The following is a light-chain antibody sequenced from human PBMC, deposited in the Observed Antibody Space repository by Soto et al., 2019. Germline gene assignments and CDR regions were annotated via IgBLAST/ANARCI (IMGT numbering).Light chain of an antibody. Sequence: VVLTHSPATLSLSPGHGDTLSFRASQSVSSSLAWYQQKPGQAPRLLIYGASSRATGIPGRFSGSGSGTDFTLSISRLEPEDFAVYSCQQYGSSPITFGQGTRLEIK. CDR2: GAS. V-gene: IGKV3-20*01. CDR3: QQYGSSPIT. CDR1: QSVSSS. J-gene: IGKJ5*01.